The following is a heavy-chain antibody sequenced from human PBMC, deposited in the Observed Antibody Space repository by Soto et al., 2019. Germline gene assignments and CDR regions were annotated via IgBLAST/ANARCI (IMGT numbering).Heavy chain of an antibody. V-gene: IGHV3-30*13. CDR2: ISYDGSLQ. Sequence: QAQLVESGGGVVQPGRSLRLSCAASGFAFSSYGMHWVRQAPGTGLEWVAVISYDGSLQHYADSVKGRFTISRDNSKNRGLLQRSSLRAEDTAVYYCVSDRGYGHASVPYSWGQGTLVSFSS. J-gene: IGHJ4*02. D-gene: IGHD5-18*01. CDR3: VSDRGYGHASVPYS. CDR1: GFAFSSYG.